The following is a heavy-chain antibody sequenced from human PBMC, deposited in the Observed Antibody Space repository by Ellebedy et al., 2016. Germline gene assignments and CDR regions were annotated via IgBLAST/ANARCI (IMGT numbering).Heavy chain of an antibody. CDR2: IYHTGSS. CDR3: VSHRSRRNWFNP. J-gene: IGHJ5*02. Sequence: SETLSLTXTVSGGSISDYYWSWIRQPPGKGLEWIGYIYHTGSSKHNPSLKSRVSISVDTSKNLFSLHLNSVTAADTAVYYCVSHRSRRNWFNPWGQGTLVTVSS. V-gene: IGHV4-59*13. D-gene: IGHD1-14*01. CDR1: GGSISDYY.